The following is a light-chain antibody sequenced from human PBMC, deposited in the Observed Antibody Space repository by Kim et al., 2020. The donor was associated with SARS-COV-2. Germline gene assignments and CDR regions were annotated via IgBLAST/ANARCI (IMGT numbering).Light chain of an antibody. Sequence: PGGRATLSWRAGRSVSSSYLAWYQQKPGQAPRLLIYGASSRATGIPDRFSGSGSGTDFTLTIRRLKPEDFAVYYCQQYGSSPGTLGQGTKVGIK. V-gene: IGKV3-20*01. J-gene: IGKJ1*01. CDR3: QQYGSSPGT. CDR1: RSVSSSY. CDR2: GAS.